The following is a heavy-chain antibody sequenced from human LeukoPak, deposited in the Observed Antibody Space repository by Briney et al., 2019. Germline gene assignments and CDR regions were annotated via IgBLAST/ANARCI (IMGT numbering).Heavy chain of an antibody. CDR1: GGSISSYY. V-gene: IGHV4-59*13. CDR2: IYYSGST. CDR3: ARGHSIEPYYYYYYMDV. J-gene: IGHJ6*03. Sequence: SETLSLTCTVSGGSISSYYWSWIRQPPGKGLEWIGFIYYSGSTNYNPSLKSRVTISVDTSKNEFSLKLTSVTAADTAVYYCARGHSIEPYYYYYYMDVWGKGTTVTVSS. D-gene: IGHD4-11*01.